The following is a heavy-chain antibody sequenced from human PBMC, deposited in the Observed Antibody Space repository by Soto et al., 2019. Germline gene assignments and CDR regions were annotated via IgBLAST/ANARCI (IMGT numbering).Heavy chain of an antibody. CDR2: ISYDGSNK. D-gene: IGHD1-26*01. CDR3: ARDINSGSYWSSHYTHRDSGTGY. J-gene: IGHJ4*02. Sequence: GGSLRLSCAASGFTFSSYAMHWVRQAPGKGLEWVAVISYDGSNKYYADSVKGRFTISRDNSKNTLYLQMNSLRAEDTAVYYCARDINSGSYWSSHYTHRDSGTGYWGQGTLVTVSS. CDR1: GFTFSSYA. V-gene: IGHV3-30-3*01.